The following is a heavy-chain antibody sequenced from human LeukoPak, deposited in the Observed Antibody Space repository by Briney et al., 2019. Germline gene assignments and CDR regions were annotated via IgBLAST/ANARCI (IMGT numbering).Heavy chain of an antibody. Sequence: GGSLRLSCAASGFTFSSYAMSWVRQAPGKGLEWVSAISGSGGGTYYADSVKGRFTISRDNSKNTLYLQMNSLRAEDTAVYYCVKGHYYDSSGYYFLGDYWGQGTLVTVSS. CDR3: VKGHYYDSSGYYFLGDY. D-gene: IGHD3-22*01. CDR2: ISGSGGGT. V-gene: IGHV3-23*01. J-gene: IGHJ4*02. CDR1: GFTFSSYA.